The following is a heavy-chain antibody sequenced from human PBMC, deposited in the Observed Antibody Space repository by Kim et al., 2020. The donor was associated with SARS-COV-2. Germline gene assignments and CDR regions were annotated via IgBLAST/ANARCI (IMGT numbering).Heavy chain of an antibody. CDR1: GYTFTSYD. Sequence: ASVKVSCKASGYTFTSYDINWVRQATGQGLEWMGWMNPNSGNTGYAQKFQGRVTMTRNTSISTAYMELSSLRSEDTAVYYCARGKRGGGRPIIVVVVAAWFDPWGQGTLVTVSS. CDR2: MNPNSGNT. V-gene: IGHV1-8*01. J-gene: IGHJ5*02. CDR3: ARGKRGGGRPIIVVVVAAWFDP. D-gene: IGHD2-15*01.